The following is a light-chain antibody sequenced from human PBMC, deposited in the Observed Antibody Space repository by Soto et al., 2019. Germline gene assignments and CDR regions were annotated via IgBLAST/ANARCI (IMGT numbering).Light chain of an antibody. CDR3: QQHSNWPPLP. CDR2: GAY. J-gene: IGKJ4*01. V-gene: IGKV3-11*01. Sequence: EILLTQSPDRMSLYSGERDKLSCRSSQSVSSYLAWYQQKPGQAPRLLLYGAYNRATGIPHRFGGSGSGTDFTLTIRRLEPEDFAVYYCQQHSNWPPLPFGGGTQVDLK. CDR1: QSVSSY.